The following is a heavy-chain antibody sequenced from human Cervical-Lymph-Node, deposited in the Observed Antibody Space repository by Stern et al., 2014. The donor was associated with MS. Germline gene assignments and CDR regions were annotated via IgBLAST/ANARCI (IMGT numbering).Heavy chain of an antibody. J-gene: IGHJ1*01. Sequence: QLQLQESGPGLVKPSETLSLTCTVSGGSIGRYYWSWVRQPPGKSLAWIGYIYHNGNTNYNPSLKSRVSMSVDTSKNQFSLNLTSVTAADTAVYYCTRDGRSSLSEYFQTWGQGSLVTVSS. CDR1: GGSIGRYY. D-gene: IGHD6-6*01. CDR2: IYHNGNT. CDR3: TRDGRSSLSEYFQT. V-gene: IGHV4-59*01.